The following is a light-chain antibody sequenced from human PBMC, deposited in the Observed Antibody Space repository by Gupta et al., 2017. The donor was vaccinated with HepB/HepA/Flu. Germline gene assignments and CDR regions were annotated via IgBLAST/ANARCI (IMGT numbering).Light chain of an antibody. Sequence: DIVMTQSPASLAVSLGERANINYKSSQSVLFSSDNNNYLAWYQQKPGQPPKLLIFWASTRKSGVPDRFSGSGSGTDFTLTISSLQAEDVAVYYCQQYYRTPWTFGQGTKVEIK. CDR2: WAS. CDR3: QQYYRTPWT. CDR1: QSVLFSSDNNNY. V-gene: IGKV4-1*01. J-gene: IGKJ1*01.